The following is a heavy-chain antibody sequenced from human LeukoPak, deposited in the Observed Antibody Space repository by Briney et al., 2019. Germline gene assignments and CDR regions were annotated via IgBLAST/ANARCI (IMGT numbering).Heavy chain of an antibody. V-gene: IGHV3-20*04. CDR2: INSDGGDT. Sequence: GGSLRLSCAASGFTFDDYAMNWVRQVPGKGLEWVSRINSDGGDTGYVDSVKGRFTISRDNAKNTVYLQMNSLRAEDTAVYYCATFGFNWNLGYWGQGTLVTVSS. J-gene: IGHJ4*02. CDR3: ATFGFNWNLGY. CDR1: GFTFDDYA. D-gene: IGHD1-20*01.